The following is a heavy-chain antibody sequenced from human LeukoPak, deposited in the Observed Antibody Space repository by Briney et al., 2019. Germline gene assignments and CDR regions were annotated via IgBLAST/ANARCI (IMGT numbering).Heavy chain of an antibody. CDR2: INPNSGGT. J-gene: IGHJ4*02. Sequence: GASVRVTCTASRYTFTGYYMHWVRQAPGQGVEWMGWINPNSGGTNYAQKFQGRVTMTRDTSISTAYTELSRLRSDDTAEYYCARGGLGQQTCDYWGQGTLVTVPS. CDR3: ARGGLGQQTCDY. CDR1: RYTFTGYY. D-gene: IGHD6-13*01. V-gene: IGHV1-2*02.